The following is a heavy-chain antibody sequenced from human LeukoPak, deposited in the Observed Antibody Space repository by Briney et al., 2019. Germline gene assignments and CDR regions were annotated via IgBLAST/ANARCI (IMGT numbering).Heavy chain of an antibody. D-gene: IGHD5-12*01. CDR1: GFTFNSYG. V-gene: IGHV3-23*01. Sequence: GGSLRLSCAASGFTFNSYGMTWVRQSPGKGVEWCSGIGGGGGSTYYADSVKGRFIISRDNSKNTLYLQMNSLRVEDTAVYYCAKGSGYSAYDHVDYWGQGTLVTVSS. CDR3: AKGSGYSAYDHVDY. J-gene: IGHJ4*02. CDR2: IGGGGGST.